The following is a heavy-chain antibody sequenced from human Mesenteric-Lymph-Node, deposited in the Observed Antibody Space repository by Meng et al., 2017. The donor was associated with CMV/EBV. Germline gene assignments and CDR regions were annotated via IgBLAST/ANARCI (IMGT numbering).Heavy chain of an antibody. CDR2: ISSSGTSI. CDR3: ARLKLFCSSSRCSYGMDV. Sequence: GGSLRLSCAGSGFTFSNYEMHWVRQAPGKGLEWVSYISSSGTSIYYADSMKGRFTISRDNAKNSLYLQMNNLRAEDTAIYYCARLKLFCSSSRCSYGMDVWGQGTTVTVSS. J-gene: IGHJ6*02. V-gene: IGHV3-48*03. D-gene: IGHD3-9*01. CDR1: GFTFSNYE.